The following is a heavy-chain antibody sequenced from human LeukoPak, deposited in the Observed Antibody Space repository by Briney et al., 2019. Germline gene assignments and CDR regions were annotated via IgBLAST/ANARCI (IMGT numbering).Heavy chain of an antibody. J-gene: IGHJ4*02. CDR2: IIPIFGTA. CDR1: GGTFSSYA. Sequence: ASVKVSCKASGGTFSSYAISCVRQAPGQGLEWMGGIIPIFGTANYAQKFQGRVTITADKSTSTAYMELSSLRSEDTAVYYCARGAGDGWYYFDYWGQGTLVTVSS. D-gene: IGHD5-24*01. V-gene: IGHV1-69*06. CDR3: ARGAGDGWYYFDY.